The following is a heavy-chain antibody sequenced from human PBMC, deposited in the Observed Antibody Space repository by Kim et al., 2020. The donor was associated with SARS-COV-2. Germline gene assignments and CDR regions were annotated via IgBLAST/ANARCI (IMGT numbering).Heavy chain of an antibody. CDR3: ARGVGRGGFDP. J-gene: IGHJ5*02. Sequence: SETLSLTCTVSGGSVSSDISYWTWIRQPPGKGLEWIGYIYYSGSTRYSPTLKSRVTISLDKSKNQFSLKMRSVTAADTALYYCARGVGRGGFDPWGQGTLVTVSS. CDR1: GGSVSSDISY. V-gene: IGHV4-61*01. CDR2: IYYSGST. D-gene: IGHD3-16*01.